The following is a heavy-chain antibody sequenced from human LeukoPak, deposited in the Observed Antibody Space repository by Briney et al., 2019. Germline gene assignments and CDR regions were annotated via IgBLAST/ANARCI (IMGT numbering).Heavy chain of an antibody. V-gene: IGHV1-2*02. J-gene: IGHJ4*02. CDR2: INPNSGGT. D-gene: IGHD1-26*01. CDR3: ARDLSRIVGAIAY. Sequence: ASVKVSCKASGYTFTGYYMHWVRQAPGQGLEWMGSINPNSGGTNYAQKFQGRVTMTRDTSISTAYMELSRLRSDDTAVYYCARDLSRIVGAIAYWGQGTLVTVSS. CDR1: GYTFTGYY.